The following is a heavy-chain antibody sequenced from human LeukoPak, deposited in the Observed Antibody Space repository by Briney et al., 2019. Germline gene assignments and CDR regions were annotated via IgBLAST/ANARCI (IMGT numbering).Heavy chain of an antibody. D-gene: IGHD2-2*01. CDR3: ARDVWPYCGRPSCDLVSDP. J-gene: IGHJ5*02. Sequence: GASVKVSCKASGYTFTSYGISWVRPAPGQGLEWMGWISAYNGNTNYAQNLQGRVTMTTVTSTRTAYMELRRLRSDDTAVYYCARDVWPYCGRPSCDLVSDPWGQGTLVTVSS. V-gene: IGHV1-18*01. CDR2: ISAYNGNT. CDR1: GYTFTSYG.